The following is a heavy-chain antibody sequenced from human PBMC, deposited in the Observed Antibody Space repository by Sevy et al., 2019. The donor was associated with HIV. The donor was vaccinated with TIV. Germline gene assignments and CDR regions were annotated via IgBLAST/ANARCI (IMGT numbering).Heavy chain of an antibody. V-gene: IGHV3-48*02. CDR3: ARHPYYDSSGYVDY. CDR1: GFSFSGYS. Sequence: GGSLRLSCAASGFSFSGYSMNWVRRAPGKGLEWVSYISSSSSTIYYADSVKGRFTISRDNAKNSLYLQMNSLRDEDTAVYYCARHPYYDSSGYVDYWGQGTLVTVSS. CDR2: ISSSSSTI. J-gene: IGHJ4*02. D-gene: IGHD3-22*01.